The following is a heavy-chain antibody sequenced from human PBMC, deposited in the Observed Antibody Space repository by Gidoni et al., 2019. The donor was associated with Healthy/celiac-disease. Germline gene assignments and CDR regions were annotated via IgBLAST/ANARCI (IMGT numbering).Heavy chain of an antibody. CDR2: IYYSGST. V-gene: IGHV4-31*03. D-gene: IGHD1-1*01. CDR3: ARIQGWNDGGGYYYYYGMDV. J-gene: IGHJ6*02. Sequence: QVQLQESGPGLVKPSQTLSLTCTVPGGPISSGGYYWSWIRQHPGKGLEWIGYIYYSGSTYYNPSLKSRVTISVDTSKNQFSLKLSSVTAADTAVYYCARIQGWNDGGGYYYYYGMDVWGQGTTVTVSS. CDR1: GGPISSGGYY.